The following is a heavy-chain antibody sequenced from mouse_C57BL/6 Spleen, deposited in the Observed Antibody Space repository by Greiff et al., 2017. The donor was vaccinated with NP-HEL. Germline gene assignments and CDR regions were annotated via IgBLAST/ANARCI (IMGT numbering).Heavy chain of an antibody. CDR2: ISSGSSTI. CDR1: GFTFSDYG. V-gene: IGHV5-17*03. CDR3: ARQIYYGNYFDY. Sequence: EVRLVESGGGLVKPGGSLKLSCAASGFTFSDYGMHWVRQAPEKGLEWVAYISSGSSTIYYADTVKGRFTISRDNAKNTLCLQMTSLRSEDTAMYYCARQIYYGNYFDYWGQGTTLTVSS. J-gene: IGHJ2*01. D-gene: IGHD2-1*01.